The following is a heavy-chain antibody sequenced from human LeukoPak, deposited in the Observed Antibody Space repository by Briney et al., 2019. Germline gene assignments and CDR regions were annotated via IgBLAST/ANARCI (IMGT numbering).Heavy chain of an antibody. CDR1: GFTFSNYV. J-gene: IGHJ3*02. V-gene: IGHV3-7*01. D-gene: IGHD1-26*01. Sequence: GGSLRLSCTASGFTFSNYVISWVRQAPGKGLEWVANIKRDGSEKYYVDSVKGRFTISRDNAENSLYLQVNSLRAEDTAVYYCARDVGTTVGAFDIWGQGTMVTVSS. CDR2: IKRDGSEK. CDR3: ARDVGTTVGAFDI.